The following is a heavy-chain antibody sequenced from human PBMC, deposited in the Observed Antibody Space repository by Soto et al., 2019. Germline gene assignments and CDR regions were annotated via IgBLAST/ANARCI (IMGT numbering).Heavy chain of an antibody. CDR2: ISGSGDST. Sequence: EVQLLESGGGLVQPGGSLRLSCAASGFTFSTYAMNWVRQAPGKGLEWVSGISGSGDSTYYPDSVKGRFTVSRENSKNTLYLQMNSLRAEDTAVFYCAKERSSGWSFDYWGQGTLVTVSS. J-gene: IGHJ4*02. D-gene: IGHD6-19*01. V-gene: IGHV3-23*01. CDR1: GFTFSTYA. CDR3: AKERSSGWSFDY.